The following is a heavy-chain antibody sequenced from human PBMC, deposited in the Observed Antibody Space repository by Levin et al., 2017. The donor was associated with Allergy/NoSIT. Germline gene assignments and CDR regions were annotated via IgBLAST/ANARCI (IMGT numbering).Heavy chain of an antibody. CDR3: AREVNIVADTDAFDI. CDR2: IYYSGSA. Sequence: PSETLSLTCTVSGGSISSDNYFWSWIRQHPGTGLEWIGYIYYSGSAYYNPSLKSRVTISVDTSKNQFSLKLTSVTGADTAVYYCAREVNIVADTDAFDIWGQGTMVTVSS. J-gene: IGHJ3*02. V-gene: IGHV4-31*03. CDR1: GGSISSDNYF. D-gene: IGHD6-19*01.